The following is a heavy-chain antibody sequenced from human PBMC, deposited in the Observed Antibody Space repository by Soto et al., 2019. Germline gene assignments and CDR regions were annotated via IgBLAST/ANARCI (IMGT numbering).Heavy chain of an antibody. CDR2: IGYDGSVI. CDR1: GFTFSSFG. CDR3: AKEVVGNWGSFDF. Sequence: VGSLRLSCADSGFTFSSFGMHWVRQAPGKGLEWVASIGYDGSVIYYADSVRGRLTISRDNSQKTLYLQMKGLRAEDTATYFCAKEVVGNWGSFDFWGQGTLVTVSS. J-gene: IGHJ4*02. V-gene: IGHV3-30*02. D-gene: IGHD7-27*01.